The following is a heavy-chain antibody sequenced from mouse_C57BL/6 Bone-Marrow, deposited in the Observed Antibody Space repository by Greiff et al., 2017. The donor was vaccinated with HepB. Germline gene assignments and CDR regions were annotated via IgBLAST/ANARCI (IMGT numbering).Heavy chain of an antibody. CDR1: GFSLTSYG. D-gene: IGHD1-1*01. J-gene: IGHJ3*01. Sequence: VQLQQSGPGLVQPSQSLSITCTVSGFSLTSYGVHWVRQSPGKGLEWLGVIWSGGSTDDNAAFISRLSISKDNPKSQVFFKMNSLQADDTTIYYCATPDDYDSSYGGFAYWGQGTLVTVSA. V-gene: IGHV2-2*01. CDR2: IWSGGST. CDR3: ATPDDYDSSYGGFAY.